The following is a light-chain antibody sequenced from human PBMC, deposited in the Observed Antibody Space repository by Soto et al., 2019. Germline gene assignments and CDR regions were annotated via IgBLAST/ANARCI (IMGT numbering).Light chain of an antibody. CDR1: SSDVGGFDY. Sequence: QSVLAQPPSAAGSPGQSVTVSCTGTSSDVGGFDYVSWYQQHPGKVPKLLIYQVNRRPSGVPDRFSGSKSGNTASLPVSGLQAEDEADYYCSSYGGSNTFVFGNGTKVTVL. J-gene: IGLJ1*01. CDR3: SSYGGSNTFV. CDR2: QVN. V-gene: IGLV2-8*01.